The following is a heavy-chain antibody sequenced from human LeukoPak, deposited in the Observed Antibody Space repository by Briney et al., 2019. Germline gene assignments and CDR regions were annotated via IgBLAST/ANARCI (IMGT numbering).Heavy chain of an antibody. CDR3: ASIYSSGWSIDY. J-gene: IGHJ4*02. Sequence: PWGSLRLSCAASGFTFSDYYMSWIRQAPGKGLEWVSYISSSSSYTNYADSVKGRFTISRDNAKNSLYLQMNSLRAEDTAVYYCASIYSSGWSIDYWGQGTLVTVSS. V-gene: IGHV3-11*03. D-gene: IGHD6-19*01. CDR1: GFTFSDYY. CDR2: ISSSSSYT.